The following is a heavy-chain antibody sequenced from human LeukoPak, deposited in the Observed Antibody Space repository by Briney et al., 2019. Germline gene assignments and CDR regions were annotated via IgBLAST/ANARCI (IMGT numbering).Heavy chain of an antibody. CDR2: IWYDGSNK. Sequence: GGSLRLSCAASGFTFSSYGMHWVRQAPGKGLEWVAVIWYDGSNKYYADSVKGRFPISRENSKNTLYLQMNSLRAEDTAVYYCARDLGRWLQLGYFDYWGQGTLVTVSS. D-gene: IGHD5-24*01. J-gene: IGHJ4*02. CDR1: GFTFSSYG. CDR3: ARDLGRWLQLGYFDY. V-gene: IGHV3-33*01.